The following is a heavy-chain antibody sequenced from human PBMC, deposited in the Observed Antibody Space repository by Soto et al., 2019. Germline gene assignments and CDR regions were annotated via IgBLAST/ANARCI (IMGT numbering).Heavy chain of an antibody. CDR2: IXXXGGXT. V-gene: IGHV1-46*01. J-gene: IGHJ5*02. CDR1: GYTFTRYY. CDR3: ARGAYSSSSFPPFDP. D-gene: IGHD6-6*01. Sequence: ASVKVSCKASGYTFTRYYIHLVRQAPGQGPEWMXRIXXXGGXTXYXXXXXXRVTMTRDTSASTVYMELSSLKFEDTDMYYCARGAYSSSSFPPFDPWGQGTLVTVSS.